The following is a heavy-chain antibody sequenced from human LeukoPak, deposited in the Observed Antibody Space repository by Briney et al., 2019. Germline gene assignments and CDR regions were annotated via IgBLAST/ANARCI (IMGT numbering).Heavy chain of an antibody. CDR2: ISGYNGNT. V-gene: IGHV1-18*01. J-gene: IGHJ4*02. CDR3: ARDERARDFGAAGYFDY. D-gene: IGHD4-17*01. CDR1: GYNFNIYG. Sequence: ASVKVSCKTSGYNFNIYGISWVRQAPGQGREWMGWISGYNGNTNSAPKLQGRVTMTTDTSTSTAHMELRSLTSDDTAVYYCARDERARDFGAAGYFDYWGQGTLVTVSS.